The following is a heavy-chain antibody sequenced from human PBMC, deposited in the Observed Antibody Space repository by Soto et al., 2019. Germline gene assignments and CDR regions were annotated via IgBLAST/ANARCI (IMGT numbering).Heavy chain of an antibody. CDR3: ARRRLTYYYDSSGDISGDYYGMDV. J-gene: IGHJ6*02. D-gene: IGHD3-22*01. Sequence: PSETLSLTCTVSGGSISSYYWSWIRQPPGKGLEWIGYIYYSGSTNYNPSLKSRVTISVDTSKNQFSLKLSSVTAADTAVYYCARRRLTYYYDSSGDISGDYYGMDVWGQGTTVTVSS. CDR1: GGSISSYY. CDR2: IYYSGST. V-gene: IGHV4-59*01.